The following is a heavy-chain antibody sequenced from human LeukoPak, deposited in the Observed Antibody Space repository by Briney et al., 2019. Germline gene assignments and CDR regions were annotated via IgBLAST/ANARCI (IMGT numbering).Heavy chain of an antibody. Sequence: GGSLRLSCAASGFIFSSYAMSWVRQAPGKGLEWVSAISGNGRTTYYAESVKGRLTISRDNSKNTLYLQMNSLRAEDTAVYYCAKEGYSSSWNADFDYWGQGTLVTVSS. CDR1: GFIFSSYA. D-gene: IGHD6-13*01. CDR2: ISGNGRTT. J-gene: IGHJ4*02. CDR3: AKEGYSSSWNADFDY. V-gene: IGHV3-23*01.